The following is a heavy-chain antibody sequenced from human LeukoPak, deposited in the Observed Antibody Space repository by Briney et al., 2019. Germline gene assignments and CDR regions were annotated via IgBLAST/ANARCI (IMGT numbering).Heavy chain of an antibody. CDR2: ITHSGSL. CDR3: ARVRSGSRPNYYYYGMDV. J-gene: IGHJ6*02. CDR1: GGSFSGYY. Sequence: SETLSLTCAVYGGSFSGYYWSWIRQPPGKGLEWIGEITHSGSLNNNPSLRSRVTISVDTSKNQFSLKLSSVTAADTAVYYCARVRSGSRPNYYYYGMDVWGQGTTVTVSS. V-gene: IGHV4-34*01. D-gene: IGHD3-3*01.